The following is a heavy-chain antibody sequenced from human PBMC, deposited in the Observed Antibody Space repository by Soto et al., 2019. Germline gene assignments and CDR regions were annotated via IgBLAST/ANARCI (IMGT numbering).Heavy chain of an antibody. V-gene: IGHV4-30-4*08. D-gene: IGHD5-12*01. CDR3: ARGRGYSYGLDP. J-gene: IGHJ5*02. Sequence: SETLSLTCTVSGGSISGYYWSWIRQHPGEGLEWIGYIYYSGSTYYNPSLKSRVTISLDTSKNQFSLSLTSVTAADTAVYYCARGRGYSYGLDPWGQGTLVTVSS. CDR2: IYYSGST. CDR1: GGSISGYY.